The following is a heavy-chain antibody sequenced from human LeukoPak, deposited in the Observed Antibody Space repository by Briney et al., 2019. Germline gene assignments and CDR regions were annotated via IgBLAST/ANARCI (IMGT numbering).Heavy chain of an antibody. D-gene: IGHD3-22*01. J-gene: IGHJ4*02. Sequence: SETLSLTCAVSGNSISSGYYWGWIRQPPGKGLEWIGSIYHSGSTYYNPSLKSRVTIPVDTSKNQFSLKLSSVTAADTAVYYCARLGALVVAPFDYWGQGTLVTVSS. CDR1: GNSISSGYY. CDR2: IYHSGST. CDR3: ARLGALVVAPFDY. V-gene: IGHV4-38-2*01.